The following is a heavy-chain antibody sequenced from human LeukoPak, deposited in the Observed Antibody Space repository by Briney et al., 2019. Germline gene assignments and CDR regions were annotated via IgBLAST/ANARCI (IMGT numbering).Heavy chain of an antibody. Sequence: VESLKISCKASGYSFDYYWIAWVRQMPGKGLEWMGFIYPDDSDSTYSPSFQGQVTISVDKSINTAYLQWSSLKASNTAIYYCARVGSVTNFGVVSYYFDYWGQGTLFTVSS. V-gene: IGHV5-51*01. CDR3: ARVGSVTNFGVVSYYFDY. CDR1: GYSFDYYW. J-gene: IGHJ4*02. CDR2: IYPDDSDS. D-gene: IGHD3-3*01.